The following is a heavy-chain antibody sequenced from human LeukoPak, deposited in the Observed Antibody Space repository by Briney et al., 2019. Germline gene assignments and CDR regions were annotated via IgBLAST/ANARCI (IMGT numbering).Heavy chain of an antibody. CDR1: VASIRGDY. D-gene: IGHD3-22*01. J-gene: IGHJ5*02. Sequence: SETLSLTFTVPVASIRGDYWSWTRQPPGKGLEWIACISYSGSTKYNPSLKSRVTISVDTSKNQLSLKLSSVTAADTAVYYCAREPGIDSSGYLNWFDPWGQGTLVTVSS. CDR3: AREPGIDSSGYLNWFDP. CDR2: ISYSGST. V-gene: IGHV4-59*01.